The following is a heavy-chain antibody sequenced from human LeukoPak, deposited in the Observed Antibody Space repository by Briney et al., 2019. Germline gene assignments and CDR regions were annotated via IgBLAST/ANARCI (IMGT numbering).Heavy chain of an antibody. V-gene: IGHV4-34*01. Sequence: SETLSLTCGVYGGSLSGYYWSWIRQPPEKGLEWIGEINHRGSTNYNPSLKSRVTISADTSKNQFSLKLSSVSAADTAVYYCARGPVWRRLLLSVSRRGGYFDYWGQGILVTVSS. D-gene: IGHD2-15*01. CDR2: INHRGST. CDR1: GGSLSGYY. CDR3: ARGPVWRRLLLSVSRRGGYFDY. J-gene: IGHJ4*02.